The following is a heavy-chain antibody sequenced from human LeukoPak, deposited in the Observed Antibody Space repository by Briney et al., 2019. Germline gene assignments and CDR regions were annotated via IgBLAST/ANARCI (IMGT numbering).Heavy chain of an antibody. D-gene: IGHD5-18*01. V-gene: IGHV3-23*01. J-gene: IGHJ6*02. CDR1: GFTFSSYA. CDR2: ISGSGGST. CDR3: ARDGGYSYGLSEYYYYYGMDV. Sequence: PGGSLRLSCAASGFTFSSYAMSWVRQAPGKGLEWVSAISGSGGSTYYADSVKGRFTISRDNAKNSLYLQMNSLRAEDTAVYYCARDGGYSYGLSEYYYYYGMDVWGQGTTVTVSS.